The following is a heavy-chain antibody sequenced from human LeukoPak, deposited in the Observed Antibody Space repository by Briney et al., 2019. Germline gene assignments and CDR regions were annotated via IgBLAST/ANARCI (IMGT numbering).Heavy chain of an antibody. CDR1: GGSFRGYY. Sequence: SETLSLTCAVYGGSFRGYYWRWIRQPPGKGLEWIGEINHSGSTNYNPSLKRRVTISVDTSKNQFSLKLSSVTAADTAVYYCARGGGVVVVVAATEYYFDYWGQGTLVTVSS. V-gene: IGHV4-34*01. J-gene: IGHJ4*02. D-gene: IGHD2-15*01. CDR2: INHSGST. CDR3: ARGGGVVVVVAATEYYFDY.